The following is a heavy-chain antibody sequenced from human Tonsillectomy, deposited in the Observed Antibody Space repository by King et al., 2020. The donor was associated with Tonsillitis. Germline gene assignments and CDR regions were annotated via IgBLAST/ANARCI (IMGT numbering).Heavy chain of an antibody. CDR3: ARDPLYSSSAVDD. CDR1: GISISSSTYY. D-gene: IGHD6-6*01. Sequence: QLQESGPGLVKASETLSLTCTVSGISISSSTYYWGWIRQPPGKGLEWIGSIYYNGNTYQSPSLKSRVTISVDTAKNQFSLKLSSVTAADTAVYYCARDPLYSSSAVDDWGQGTLVTVS. CDR2: IYYNGNT. V-gene: IGHV4-39*07. J-gene: IGHJ4*02.